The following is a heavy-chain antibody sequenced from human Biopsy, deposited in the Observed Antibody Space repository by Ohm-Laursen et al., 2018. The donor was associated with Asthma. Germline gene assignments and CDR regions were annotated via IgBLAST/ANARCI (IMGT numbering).Heavy chain of an antibody. D-gene: IGHD3-9*01. J-gene: IGHJ3*02. CDR1: GDILSSFG. V-gene: IGHV1-69*01. CDR3: ARTYYDFLTGQVNDAFAI. Sequence: GSSVKVSCKAHGDILSSFGIKWVRKAPGQGLEWMGGIIPILGTANYAQKFQGRVTITADESTSTAYMELSSLRSEDTAVYYCARTYYDFLTGQVNDAFAIWGQGTMVTVSS. CDR2: IIPILGTA.